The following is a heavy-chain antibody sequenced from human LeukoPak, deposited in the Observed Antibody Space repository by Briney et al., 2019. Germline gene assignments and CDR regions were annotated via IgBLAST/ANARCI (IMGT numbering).Heavy chain of an antibody. CDR2: ISWNSGSI. Sequence: PGRSLRLSCAASGFTFDDYAMHWVRQAPGKGLEWVSGISWNSGSIGYADSVKGRFTISRDNAKSSLYLQMNSLRAEDTAVYYCARDYYDSSGLDYWGQGTLVTVSS. CDR1: GFTFDDYA. J-gene: IGHJ4*02. D-gene: IGHD3-22*01. V-gene: IGHV3-9*01. CDR3: ARDYYDSSGLDY.